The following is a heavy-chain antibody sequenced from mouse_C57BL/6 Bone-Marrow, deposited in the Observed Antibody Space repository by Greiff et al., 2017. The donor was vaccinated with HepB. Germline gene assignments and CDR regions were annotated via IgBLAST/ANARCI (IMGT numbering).Heavy chain of an antibody. D-gene: IGHD1-1*01. CDR2: INPSSGYT. J-gene: IGHJ2*01. CDR3: ARYTVVFDY. V-gene: IGHV1-7*01. CDR1: GYTFTSYW. Sequence: QVQLQQSGAELAKPGASVKLSCKASGYTFTSYWMHWVKQRPGQGLEWIGYINPSSGYTKYKQKFKDKATLTADKSSSTTYMQLSSLTYEDSSVYYCARYTVVFDYWGQGTTLTVSS.